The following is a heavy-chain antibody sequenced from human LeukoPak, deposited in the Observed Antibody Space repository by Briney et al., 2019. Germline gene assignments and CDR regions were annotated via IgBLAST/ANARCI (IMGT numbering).Heavy chain of an antibody. V-gene: IGHV4-34*01. CDR1: GGSFSGYY. CDR3: AGRVGSYGYYYMDV. CDR2: INHSGST. D-gene: IGHD5-18*01. J-gene: IGHJ6*03. Sequence: SETLSLTCAVYGGSFSGYYWSWIRQPPGKGLEWIGEINHSGSTNYNPSLKSRVTISVDTSKNQFSLKLSSVTAADTAVYYCAGRVGSYGYYYMDVWGKGTTVTVSS.